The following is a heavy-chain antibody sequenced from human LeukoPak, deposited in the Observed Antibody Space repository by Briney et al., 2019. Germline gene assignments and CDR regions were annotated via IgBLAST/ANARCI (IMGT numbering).Heavy chain of an antibody. CDR1: GFTFNSYG. CDR3: AKKGDYKNYDY. Sequence: GGSLRLSCAASGFTFNSYGMHLVRQAPGKGLEWVSLIWFDGSNKFYGDSVKGRFTISRDNSKNTVYLQMDNLRAEDTAMYFCAKKGDYKNYDYWGQGALVIVSS. CDR2: IWFDGSNK. V-gene: IGHV3-33*06. J-gene: IGHJ4*02. D-gene: IGHD4-11*01.